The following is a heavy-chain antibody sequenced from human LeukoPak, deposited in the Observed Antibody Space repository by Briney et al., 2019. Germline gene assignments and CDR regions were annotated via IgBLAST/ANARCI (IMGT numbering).Heavy chain of an antibody. Sequence: SETLFLTCTVSGGSISSYYWSWIRQPAGKGLEWIGRIYTSGSTNYNPSLKSRVTMSVDTSKNQFSLKLSSVTAADTAVYYCARERNVVGATTGAFDIWGQGTMVTVSS. J-gene: IGHJ3*02. V-gene: IGHV4-4*07. CDR3: ARERNVVGATTGAFDI. CDR2: IYTSGST. CDR1: GGSISSYY. D-gene: IGHD1-26*01.